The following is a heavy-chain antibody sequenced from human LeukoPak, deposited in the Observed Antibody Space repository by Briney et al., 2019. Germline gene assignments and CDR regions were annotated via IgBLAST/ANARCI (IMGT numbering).Heavy chain of an antibody. CDR3: ARDVPGYDFWRGNWFDP. Sequence: ASVKVSCKASGYTFTSYGISWVRQAPGQGLEWMGWISAYNGNTNYAQKLQGRVTMTTDTSTSTAYMELRSLRSDDTAVYYCARDVPGYDFWRGNWFDPWGPGTLVTVSS. CDR1: GYTFTSYG. V-gene: IGHV1-18*01. D-gene: IGHD3-3*01. CDR2: ISAYNGNT. J-gene: IGHJ5*02.